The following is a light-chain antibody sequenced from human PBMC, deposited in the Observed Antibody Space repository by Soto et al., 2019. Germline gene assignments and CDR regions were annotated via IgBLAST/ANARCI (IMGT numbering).Light chain of an antibody. Sequence: QSVLTQSPSVSGAPGQRVTISCTGSSSNIGAGYDVHWYQQLPGTAPKLLIYANSNRPSGVPDRFSGSKSGTSVSLAITGLQAEDEADYYCQSYDTSLSVVFGGGTKVTVL. V-gene: IGLV1-40*01. CDR1: SSNIGAGYD. J-gene: IGLJ2*01. CDR2: ANS. CDR3: QSYDTSLSVV.